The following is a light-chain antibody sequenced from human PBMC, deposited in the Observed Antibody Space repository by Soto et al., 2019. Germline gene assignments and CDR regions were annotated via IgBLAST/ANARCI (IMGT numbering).Light chain of an antibody. CDR1: QNVSTY. J-gene: IGKJ3*01. V-gene: IGKV3-11*01. CDR3: QQRTNWLT. CDR2: DAS. Sequence: EIVLTQSPATLYWSPGERATLSCRASQNVSTYLAWYQQKPGQAPRLLIYDASNRATGIPARFSGSGSGTDFTLTISSLEPEDFAVYYCQQRTNWLTFGPGTKVDIK.